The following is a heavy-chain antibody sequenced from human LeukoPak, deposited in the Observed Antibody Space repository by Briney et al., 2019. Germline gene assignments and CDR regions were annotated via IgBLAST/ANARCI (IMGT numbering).Heavy chain of an antibody. J-gene: IGHJ6*03. CDR3: ARHHRYSSFPWYMDV. V-gene: IGHV4-61*02. Sequence: SQTLSLTCTVSGGSISSGSYYWNWIRQPAGKGLEWIGRIYTSGSTNYNPSLKSRVTISVDTSKNQFSLKLSSVTAADTAVYYCARHHRYSSFPWYMDVWGKGTTVTVSS. CDR2: IYTSGST. CDR1: GGSISSGSYY. D-gene: IGHD6-13*01.